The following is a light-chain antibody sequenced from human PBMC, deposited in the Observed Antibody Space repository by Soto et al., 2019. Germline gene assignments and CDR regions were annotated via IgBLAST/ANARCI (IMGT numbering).Light chain of an antibody. CDR1: SNDIGTYDY. CDR3: TAFSPNRVYL. CDR2: VVH. Sequence: QSVLTQPIAVSGSPGQSITISCTGNSNDIGTYDYVCWYQQHPGKAPRLLIHVVHHRTPGFSGLFSAFMSGLAASMTISGLQADVEADYYCTAFSPNRVYLLGPGTKGTVL. J-gene: IGLJ1*01. V-gene: IGLV2-14*01.